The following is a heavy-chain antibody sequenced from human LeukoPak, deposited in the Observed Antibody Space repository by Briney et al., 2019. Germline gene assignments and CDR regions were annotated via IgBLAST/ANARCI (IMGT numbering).Heavy chain of an antibody. CDR2: ISSSGSTR. J-gene: IGHJ4*02. D-gene: IGHD2-15*01. V-gene: IGHV3-48*03. Sequence: GGSLRLSCAASGFTFSSYEMNWVRQAPGKGLEWVSYISSSGSTRYYAESVKGRFTISRDNAKKSLDLQVNSLRVEDTAVYYCAGGLGGGTPFDFWGQGTLVTVSS. CDR1: GFTFSSYE. CDR3: AGGLGGGTPFDF.